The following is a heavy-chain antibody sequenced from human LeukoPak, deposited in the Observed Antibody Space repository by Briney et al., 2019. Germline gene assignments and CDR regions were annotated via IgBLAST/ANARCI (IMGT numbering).Heavy chain of an antibody. J-gene: IGHJ3*02. CDR3: ARRIAAAGANAFDI. CDR2: IIPIFGTA. V-gene: IGHV1-69*13. D-gene: IGHD6-13*01. CDR1: GYTFTSYG. Sequence: SVKVSCKASGYTFTSYGISWVRQAPGQGLEWMGGIIPIFGTANYAQKFQGRVTITADESTSTAYMELSSLRSEDTAVYYCARRIAAAGANAFDIWGQGTMVTVSS.